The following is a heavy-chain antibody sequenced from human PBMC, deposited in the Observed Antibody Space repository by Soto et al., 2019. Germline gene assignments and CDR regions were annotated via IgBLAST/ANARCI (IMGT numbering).Heavy chain of an antibody. V-gene: IGHV1-8*01. CDR3: AREPYCSSTSCYSADYYYYYMDV. D-gene: IGHD2-2*01. J-gene: IGHJ6*03. CDR1: GYTFTSYD. CDR2: MNPDNGNT. Sequence: ASVKVSCKASGYTFTSYDINWVRQAPGQGLEWMGWMNPDNGNTSYSQKFQGRVTITRDTSASTAYMELSSLRSEDTAMYYCAREPYCSSTSCYSADYYYYYMDVWGKGTTVTVSS.